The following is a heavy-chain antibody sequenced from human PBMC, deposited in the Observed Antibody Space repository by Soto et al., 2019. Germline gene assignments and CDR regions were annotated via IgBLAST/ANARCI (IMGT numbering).Heavy chain of an antibody. V-gene: IGHV1-3*04. CDR3: ARDAKWDPRGVEAEQDDYFDH. J-gene: IGHJ4*02. Sequence: QLLLVQSGAEVKKPGASVKVSCKASRYIFTNYAIHWVRQAPGHSLEWLGWIDTGNGNTRYSQKFQGRATITRDTFANTAGMELNNLRSEDTAVYYCARDAKWDPRGVEAEQDDYFDHWGQGTLVTVSS. CDR1: RYIFTNYA. D-gene: IGHD1-26*01. CDR2: IDTGNGNT.